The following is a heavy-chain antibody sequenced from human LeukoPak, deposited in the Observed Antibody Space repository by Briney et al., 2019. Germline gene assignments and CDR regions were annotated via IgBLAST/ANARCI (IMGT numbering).Heavy chain of an antibody. CDR1: GLTFSSYA. CDR3: AKGLFYVNLDY. Sequence: GGSLRLSCAASGLTFSSYAMSWVRQAPGKGLEWVSAISGSGGSTYYADSVKGRFTISRDNSKNTLYLQMNILRAEDTAVYYCAKGLFYVNLDYWGQGTLVTVSS. CDR2: ISGSGGST. J-gene: IGHJ4*02. D-gene: IGHD5/OR15-5a*01. V-gene: IGHV3-23*01.